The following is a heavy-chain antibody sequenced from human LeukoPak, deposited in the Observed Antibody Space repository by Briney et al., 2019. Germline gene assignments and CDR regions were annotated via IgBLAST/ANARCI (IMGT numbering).Heavy chain of an antibody. CDR2: LTWEGGNP. CDR3: ARARPRGPYDYVWGSHDY. J-gene: IGHJ4*02. Sequence: GGPLRLSCAASGFYFGDYAMHWVRQVPGEGPEWVSGLTWEGGNPGCADSVKGRFTIYRDNAGNSLYLQMNSLRAEDTAVYYCARARPRGPYDYVWGSHDYWGQGTLVTVSS. V-gene: IGHV3-9*01. D-gene: IGHD3-16*01. CDR1: GFYFGDYA.